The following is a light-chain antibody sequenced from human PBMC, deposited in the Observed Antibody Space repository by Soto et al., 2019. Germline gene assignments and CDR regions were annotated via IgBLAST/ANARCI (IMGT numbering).Light chain of an antibody. CDR1: QSISSY. CDR2: AAS. Sequence: DIQMTQSPSSLSASVGERVTITCRASQSISSYLNWYQQKPGKAPKLLIYAASSLQSGVPSRFSGSGSVTDFTLPISSLQPEDFATYYCQQSYSTPRTFGQGTKVEIK. J-gene: IGKJ1*01. V-gene: IGKV1-39*01. CDR3: QQSYSTPRT.